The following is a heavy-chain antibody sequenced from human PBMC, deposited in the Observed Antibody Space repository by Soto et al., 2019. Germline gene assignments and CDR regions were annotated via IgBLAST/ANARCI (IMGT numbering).Heavy chain of an antibody. J-gene: IGHJ6*02. Sequence: SETLSLTCTVSGCSISSGGYYWSWIRQHPGKGLEWIGYIYYSGSTYYNPSLKSRVTISVDTSKNQFSLKLSSVTAADTAVYYCAAYCGGDCSSYGMDVWGQGTTVTVSS. D-gene: IGHD2-21*02. CDR3: AAYCGGDCSSYGMDV. CDR1: GCSISSGGYY. V-gene: IGHV4-31*03. CDR2: IYYSGST.